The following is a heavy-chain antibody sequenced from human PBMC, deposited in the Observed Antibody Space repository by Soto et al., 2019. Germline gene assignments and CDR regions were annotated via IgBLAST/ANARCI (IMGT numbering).Heavy chain of an antibody. Sequence: ASVKVSCKASGYTFTSYYMHWVRQAPGQGLEWMGIINPSGGSTSYAQKFQGRVTMTRDTSTSTVYMELSSLRSEDTAVYYCAREYYDFWSGYRGPYYYYMDVWGKGTTVTVSS. V-gene: IGHV1-46*03. CDR2: INPSGGST. CDR3: AREYYDFWSGYRGPYYYYMDV. CDR1: GYTFTSYY. D-gene: IGHD3-3*01. J-gene: IGHJ6*03.